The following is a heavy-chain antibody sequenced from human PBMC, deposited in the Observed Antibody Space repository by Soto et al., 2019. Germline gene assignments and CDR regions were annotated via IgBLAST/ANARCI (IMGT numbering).Heavy chain of an antibody. J-gene: IGHJ6*02. V-gene: IGHV4-34*01. Sequence: QVQLQQWGAGLLKPSETLSLTCAVYGGSFSGYYWSWIRQPPGKGLEWIGEINHSGSTNYNPSLKSRVTISVDTSKNQFSLKLSSVTAADTAVYYCARGGGYCSGGSCYLYYYYCMDVWGQGTTVTVSS. CDR2: INHSGST. CDR1: GGSFSGYY. D-gene: IGHD2-15*01. CDR3: ARGGGYCSGGSCYLYYYYCMDV.